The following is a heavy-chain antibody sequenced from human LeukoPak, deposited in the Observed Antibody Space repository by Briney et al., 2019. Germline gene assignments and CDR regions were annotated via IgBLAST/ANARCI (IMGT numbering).Heavy chain of an antibody. D-gene: IGHD3-9*01. CDR3: AGGLEYDCLTGTEGYYFDY. J-gene: IGHJ4*02. CDR2: IYVSGST. CDR1: GGSISSGSYY. Sequence: PSQALSLSCAVSGGSISSGSYYGGCIRQPAGQGLESIVCIYVSGSTNYNPSLNSRGAISVDTPKNQFSEKLSSVTDAHTAVYYCAGGLEYDCLTGTEGYYFDYWGQGTLVTVSS. V-gene: IGHV4-61*02.